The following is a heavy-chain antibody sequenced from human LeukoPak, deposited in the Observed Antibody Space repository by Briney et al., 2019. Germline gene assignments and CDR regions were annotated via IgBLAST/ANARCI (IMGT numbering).Heavy chain of an antibody. CDR3: ARDRLEAVTDDDYFDY. V-gene: IGHV3-15*01. CDR1: GFTFSEAW. D-gene: IGHD2-21*02. J-gene: IGHJ4*02. CDR2: IKRKIDSGTI. Sequence: GGSLRLSCAVSGFTFSEAWMNWVRQAPGKGLEWVARIKRKIDSGTIDYAASVKGRFTVSRDDSKNTVYLQMNSLRAEDTGVYYCARDRLEAVTDDDYFDYWGQGTLVTVSS.